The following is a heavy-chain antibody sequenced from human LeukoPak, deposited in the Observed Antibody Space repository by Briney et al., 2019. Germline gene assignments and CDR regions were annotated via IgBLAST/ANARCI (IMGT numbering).Heavy chain of an antibody. CDR2: ISDSGGST. CDR1: GFTFSSYA. D-gene: IGHD1-26*01. J-gene: IGHJ4*02. Sequence: PGGSLRLSCAASGFTFSSYAMTWVRQAPGKGLEWVSGISDSGGSTYYADSVKGRFTISRDNSKNALYLQMNGLRAEDTAVYYCAKPSGNYNFDYWGQGTLVIVSS. CDR3: AKPSGNYNFDY. V-gene: IGHV3-23*01.